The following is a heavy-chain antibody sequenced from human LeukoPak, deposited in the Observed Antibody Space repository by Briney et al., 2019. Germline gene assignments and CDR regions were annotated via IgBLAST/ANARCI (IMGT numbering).Heavy chain of an antibody. CDR1: GFTFSSYS. J-gene: IGHJ4*02. V-gene: IGHV3-21*04. Sequence: GGSLRLSCAASGFTFSSYSMNWVRQAPGKGLEWVSSISSSSSYIYYADSVKGRFTISRDNAKNSLYLQMNSLRADDTAVYYCARPYKLLRTAGFDYWGQGTLVTVSS. CDR3: ARPYKLLRTAGFDY. CDR2: ISSSSSYI. D-gene: IGHD2-2*01.